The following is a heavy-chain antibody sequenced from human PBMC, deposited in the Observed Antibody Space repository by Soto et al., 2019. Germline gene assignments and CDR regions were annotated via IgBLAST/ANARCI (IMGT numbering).Heavy chain of an antibody. CDR1: GFTFSSYA. CDR2: ISYDGSNK. V-gene: IGHV3-30-3*01. J-gene: IGHJ5*02. D-gene: IGHD3-22*01. Sequence: GGSLRLSCAASGFTFSSYAMHWVRQAPGKGLEWVAVISYDGSNKYYADSVKGRFTISRDNSKNTLYLQMNSLKTEDTAVYYCSTNYYDSSGYDNWFDPWGQGTLVTVSS. CDR3: STNYYDSSGYDNWFDP.